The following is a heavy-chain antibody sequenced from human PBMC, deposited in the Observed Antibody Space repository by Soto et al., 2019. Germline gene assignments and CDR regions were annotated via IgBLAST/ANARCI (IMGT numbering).Heavy chain of an antibody. Sequence: SLRLSCTASGFTFGYYAMSWFRQAPGKGLEWVGFIRSKAYGGTTEYAASVKGRFTISRDDSKSIAYLQMNSLKTEDTAVYYCTRDSSGWYGMDVWGQGTTVTVSS. V-gene: IGHV3-49*03. CDR1: GFTFGYYA. CDR2: IRSKAYGGTT. D-gene: IGHD6-19*01. CDR3: TRDSSGWYGMDV. J-gene: IGHJ6*02.